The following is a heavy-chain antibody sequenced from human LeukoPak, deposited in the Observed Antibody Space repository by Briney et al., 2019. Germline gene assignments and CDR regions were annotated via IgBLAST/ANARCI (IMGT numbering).Heavy chain of an antibody. J-gene: IGHJ5*02. D-gene: IGHD2-8*01. Sequence: SESLSLTCAVYGGSFSGYYWSWVRQPPGKGLEWVGEINHSGSTNYNPSLKRRVSISVDPSKHHFSLTLTSVTAADTAVYYCAREGFCTNGVCLPPPRAFWFDPWGQGTLVTVSS. CDR2: INHSGST. CDR1: GGSFSGYY. V-gene: IGHV4-34*01. CDR3: AREGFCTNGVCLPPPRAFWFDP.